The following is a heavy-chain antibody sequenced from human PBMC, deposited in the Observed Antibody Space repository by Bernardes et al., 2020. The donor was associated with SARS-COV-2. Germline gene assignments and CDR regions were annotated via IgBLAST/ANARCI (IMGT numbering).Heavy chain of an antibody. CDR1: GYTFTSYG. V-gene: IGHV1-18*01. D-gene: IGHD3-3*01. CDR2: ISAYNGNT. CDR3: ARDVRFLEWLLYYPFDY. Sequence: ASVKVSCKASGYTFTSYGISWVRQAPGQGLEWMGWISAYNGNTNYAQKLQGRVTMTTDTSTSTAYMELRSLRSDDTAVYYCARDVRFLEWLLYYPFDYWGQGTLVTVSS. J-gene: IGHJ4*02.